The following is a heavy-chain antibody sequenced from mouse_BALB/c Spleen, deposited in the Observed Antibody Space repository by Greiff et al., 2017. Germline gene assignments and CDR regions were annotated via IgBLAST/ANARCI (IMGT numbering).Heavy chain of an antibody. CDR2: IYPSDSYT. J-gene: IGHJ4*01. D-gene: IGHD2-3*01. Sequence: QVQLQQPGAELVRPGASVKLSCKASGYTFTSYWINWVKQRPGQGLEWIGNIYPSDSYTNYNQKFKDKATLTVDKSSSTAYMQLSSPTSEDSAVYYCTRKDGYSDAMDYWGQGTSVTVSS. V-gene: IGHV1-69*02. CDR1: GYTFTSYW. CDR3: TRKDGYSDAMDY.